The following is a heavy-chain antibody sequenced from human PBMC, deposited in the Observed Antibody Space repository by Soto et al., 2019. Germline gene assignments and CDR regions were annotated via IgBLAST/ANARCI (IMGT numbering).Heavy chain of an antibody. D-gene: IGHD3-3*01. Sequence: PGGSLRLSCAASGFTFSNAWMSWVRQAPGKGLEWVGRIKSKTDGGTTDYAAPVKGRFTISRDDSKNTLYLQMNSLKTEDTAVYYCTTDIPALLYYDFWSGYPDYWGQGTLVTVSS. J-gene: IGHJ4*02. CDR2: IKSKTDGGTT. CDR3: TTDIPALLYYDFWSGYPDY. CDR1: GFTFSNAW. V-gene: IGHV3-15*01.